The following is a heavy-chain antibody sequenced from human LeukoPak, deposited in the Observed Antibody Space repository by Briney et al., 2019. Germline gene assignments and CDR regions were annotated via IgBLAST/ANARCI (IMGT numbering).Heavy chain of an antibody. V-gene: IGHV1-46*01. D-gene: IGHD1-26*01. J-gene: IGHJ4*02. CDR1: GYTFTSYY. Sequence: ASVKVSCKASGYTFTSYYMHWVRQAPGQGLECMGIINPSGGSTSYAQKFQGRVTMTRDTSTSTVYMELSSLRSEDTAVYYCARAGGVGARYYLFDYWGQGTLVTVSS. CDR2: INPSGGST. CDR3: ARAGGVGARYYLFDY.